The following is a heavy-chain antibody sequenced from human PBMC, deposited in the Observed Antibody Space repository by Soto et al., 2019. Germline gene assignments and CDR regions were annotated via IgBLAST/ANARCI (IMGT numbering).Heavy chain of an antibody. CDR1: GFTFSSYA. V-gene: IGHV3-23*01. CDR3: AKDGHYYGSGSYYGAQYYFDY. D-gene: IGHD3-10*01. CDR2: ISGSGGST. Sequence: EVQLLESGGGLVQPGGSLRLSCAASGFTFSSYAMSWVRQAPGKGLEWVSAISGSGGSTYYADSVKGRFTISRDNSKNTLYLQMNSLRAEDTAVYYCAKDGHYYGSGSYYGAQYYFDYWGQGTLVTVSS. J-gene: IGHJ4*02.